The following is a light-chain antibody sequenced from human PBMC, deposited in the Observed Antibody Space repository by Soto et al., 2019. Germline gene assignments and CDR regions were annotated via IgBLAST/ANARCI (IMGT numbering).Light chain of an antibody. J-gene: IGKJ1*01. Sequence: DIQMTQSPSTLSASVGDGVTIPCRASQSISSWLAWYQQKPGTAPKLLIYDASSLESGVPSRFSGSGSGTEFTLTISSLQPDDFATYYCQQYNSYSSWTFGQGTKVEIK. CDR1: QSISSW. CDR2: DAS. V-gene: IGKV1-5*01. CDR3: QQYNSYSSWT.